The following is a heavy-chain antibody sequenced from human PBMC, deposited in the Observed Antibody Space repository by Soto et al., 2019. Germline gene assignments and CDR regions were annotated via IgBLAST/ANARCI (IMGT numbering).Heavy chain of an antibody. Sequence: SSETLSLTCTVSCGSISSYYCSWIRQAAGKGLEWIGRIHTSGSPNYNPSLKSRVTMSADTSKNQFSLKLTSVTAADTAVYYCATGGTYFDYWGQGTLVTVSS. J-gene: IGHJ4*02. CDR2: IHTSGSP. CDR3: ATGGTYFDY. CDR1: CGSISSYY. V-gene: IGHV4-4*07.